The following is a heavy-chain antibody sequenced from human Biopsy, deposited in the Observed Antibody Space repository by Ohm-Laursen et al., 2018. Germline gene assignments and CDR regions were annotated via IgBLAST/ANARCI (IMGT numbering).Heavy chain of an antibody. CDR2: ISPYNGDT. V-gene: IGHV1-18*01. J-gene: IGHJ4*02. Sequence: ASVKVSCKASGYTFTSYGISWVRQAPGQGLEWMGWISPYNGDTDYAQKLQGRVTMTTDTSTSTAYMDLRSLRSDDTAIYYCARDLLEWSLPSWGQGTLVTVSS. CDR1: GYTFTSYG. CDR3: ARDLLEWSLPS. D-gene: IGHD3-3*01.